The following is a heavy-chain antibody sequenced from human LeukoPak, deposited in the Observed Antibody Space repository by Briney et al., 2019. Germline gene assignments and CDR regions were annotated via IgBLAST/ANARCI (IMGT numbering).Heavy chain of an antibody. CDR2: INSDGSST. D-gene: IGHD3-10*01. CDR1: GFTFSSYW. J-gene: IGHJ4*02. Sequence: GGSLRLSCAASGFTFSSYWMHWVRQAPGKGLVRVSRINSDGSSTSYADSVKGRFTISRDNAKNTLYLQMNSLRAEDTAVYYCARDLTWFGELSLYYFDYWGQGTLVTVSS. V-gene: IGHV3-74*01. CDR3: ARDLTWFGELSLYYFDY.